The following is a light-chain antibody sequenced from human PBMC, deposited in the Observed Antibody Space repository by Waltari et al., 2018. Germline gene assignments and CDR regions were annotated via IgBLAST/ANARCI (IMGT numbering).Light chain of an antibody. CDR3: HQYGSSPLLIT. CDR1: QSVSSNY. Sequence: EIVLTQSPGTLSLSPGERATLPCRASQSVSSNYLAWYQQKPGQAPRLLIYGASSRATGIPDRFSGSGSGTDFTLTISRLEPEDFAVYYCHQYGSSPLLITFGPGTKVDIK. V-gene: IGKV3-20*01. J-gene: IGKJ3*01. CDR2: GAS.